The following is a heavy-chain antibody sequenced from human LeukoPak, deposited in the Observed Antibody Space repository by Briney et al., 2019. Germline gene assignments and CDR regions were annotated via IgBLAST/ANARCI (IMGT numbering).Heavy chain of an antibody. D-gene: IGHD3-10*01. CDR1: GFTFSSYG. CDR2: ISYDGSNK. V-gene: IGHV3-30*18. Sequence: PGRSLRLSCAASGFTFSSYGMHWVRQAPGKGLEWVAVISYDGSNKYYADSVKGRFTISRDNSKNTLYLQMNSLRAEDTAVYYCAKDLFMVRGVIIPYGMDVWGQGTTVTVSS. CDR3: AKDLFMVRGVIIPYGMDV. J-gene: IGHJ6*02.